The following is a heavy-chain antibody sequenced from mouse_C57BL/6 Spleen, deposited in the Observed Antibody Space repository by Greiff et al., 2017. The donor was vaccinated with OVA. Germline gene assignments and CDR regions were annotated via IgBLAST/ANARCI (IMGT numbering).Heavy chain of an antibody. CDR2: IGPDGGYT. Sequence: DVQLQESGAELVKPGASVKLSCTASGFNIKDYSMHWVKQRTEQGLEWIGRIGPDGGYTQYAPTFPGKATITAATSSHTVSLPLRSLTSEDTAVYYCARPYDYLDYWGQGTTLTVSS. J-gene: IGHJ2*01. CDR1: GFNIKDYS. D-gene: IGHD2-12*01. V-gene: IGHV14-2*01. CDR3: ARPYDYLDY.